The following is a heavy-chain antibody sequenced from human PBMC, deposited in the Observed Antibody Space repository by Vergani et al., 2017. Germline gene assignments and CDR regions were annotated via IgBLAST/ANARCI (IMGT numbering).Heavy chain of an antibody. D-gene: IGHD1-1*01. CDR3: VRDRYEGTSPYNGRLLGH. CDR2: IWHDGGNK. Sequence: QVQLVESGGGVVQPGRSLRLSCVMSGFTVTNYAIFWVRQAPGKGLEWVSVIWHDGGNKHFADSVAGRFAISRDDSKKTVYLEMTNLRAEDTALYYCVRDRYEGTSPYNGRLLGHWGQGTRFTVSS. J-gene: IGHJ4*02. V-gene: IGHV3-33*01. CDR1: GFTVTNYA.